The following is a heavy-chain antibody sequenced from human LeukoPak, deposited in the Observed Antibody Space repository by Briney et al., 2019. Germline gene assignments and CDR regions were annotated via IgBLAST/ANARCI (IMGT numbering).Heavy chain of an antibody. CDR1: GFTFSSYS. Sequence: GGSLRLSCAASGFTFSSYSMNWVRQAPGKGLEWVAVISYDGSNKYYADSVKGRFTISRDNSKNTLYLQMNSLRAEDTAVYYCATSDYGDYEYYFDYWGQGTLVTVSS. D-gene: IGHD4-17*01. CDR2: ISYDGSNK. J-gene: IGHJ4*02. V-gene: IGHV3-30*03. CDR3: ATSDYGDYEYYFDY.